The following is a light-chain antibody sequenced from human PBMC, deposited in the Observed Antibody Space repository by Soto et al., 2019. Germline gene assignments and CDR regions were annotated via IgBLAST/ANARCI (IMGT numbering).Light chain of an antibody. V-gene: IGKV1-39*01. CDR1: QSISSY. CDR3: QQSYSTPT. Sequence: DIQLTQSPSFLSASVGDRVTSTCRASQSISSYLNWYQQKPGKAPKLLIYAASSLQSGVPSRFSGSGSGTDFTLTISSLQPEDFATYYCQQSYSTPTFGGGTKVGI. J-gene: IGKJ4*01. CDR2: AAS.